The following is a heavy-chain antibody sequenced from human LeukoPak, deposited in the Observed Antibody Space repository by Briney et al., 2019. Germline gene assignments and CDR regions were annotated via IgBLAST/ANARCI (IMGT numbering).Heavy chain of an antibody. CDR3: ARDRYDFWGGYPYWYFDL. CDR2: IYYSGST. Sequence: SETLSLTCTVSGGSISSGGYYWSWIRQHPGKGLEWIGYIYYSGSTYYNPSPKSRVTISVDTSKNQFSLKLSSVTAADTAVYYCARDRYDFWGGYPYWYFDLWGRGTLVTVSS. J-gene: IGHJ2*01. CDR1: GGSISSGGYY. D-gene: IGHD3-3*01. V-gene: IGHV4-31*03.